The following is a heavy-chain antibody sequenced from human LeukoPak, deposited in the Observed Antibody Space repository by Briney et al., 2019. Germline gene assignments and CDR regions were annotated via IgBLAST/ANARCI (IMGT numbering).Heavy chain of an antibody. CDR1: GYTFTTCY. CDR2: ISPSGGST. CDR3: ARDHGSGSYCDY. J-gene: IGHJ4*02. D-gene: IGHD3-10*01. V-gene: IGHV1-46*01. Sequence: ASVKVSCKASGYTFTTCYMHWVRQAPGQGLEWMGIISPSGGSTTYAQKFQGRVTMTRDTSTSTVCMELSSLRSDGTAVYYCARDHGSGSYCDYWGQGTLLTVSS.